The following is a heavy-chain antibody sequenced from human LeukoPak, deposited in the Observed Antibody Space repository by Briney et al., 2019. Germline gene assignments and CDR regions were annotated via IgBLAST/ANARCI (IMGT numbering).Heavy chain of an antibody. CDR3: ARFNEGVAGILDY. V-gene: IGHV3-23*01. Sequence: GGSLRLSCAASGFTFSNYAMSWVRQIPGRGLAWVSSISYSGGSTYYADSVKGRFTISRDNSKNTLYLQMNSLRPEDTAVYYCARFNEGVAGILDYWGQGTLVTVSS. CDR2: ISYSGGST. D-gene: IGHD6-19*01. J-gene: IGHJ4*02. CDR1: GFTFSNYA.